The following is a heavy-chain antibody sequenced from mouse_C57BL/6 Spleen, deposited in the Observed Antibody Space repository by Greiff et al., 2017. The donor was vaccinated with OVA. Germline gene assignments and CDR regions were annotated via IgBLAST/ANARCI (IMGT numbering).Heavy chain of an antibody. CDR1: GYTFTSYW. D-gene: IGHD1-1*01. V-gene: IGHV1-61*01. CDR2: IYPSDSET. J-gene: IGHJ3*01. CDR3: ARYSWAFAY. Sequence: QVQLQQPGAELVRPGSSVKLSCKASGYTFTSYWMDWVKQRPGQGLEWIGNIYPSDSETHYNQKFKDKATLTVDKSSSTAYLQLSSLTSEDSAVYYCARYSWAFAYWGQGTLVTVSA.